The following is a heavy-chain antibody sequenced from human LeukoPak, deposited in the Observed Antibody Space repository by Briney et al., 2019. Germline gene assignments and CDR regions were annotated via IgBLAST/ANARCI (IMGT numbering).Heavy chain of an antibody. CDR3: ATDILTGSNWFDP. Sequence: ASVKVSCKVSGYTFTDYYMHWVQQAPGKGLEWMGLVDPEDGETIYAEKLQGRVTITADTSTVTAYMELSSLRSEDTAVYYCATDILTGSNWFDPWGQGTLVTVSS. CDR2: VDPEDGET. D-gene: IGHD3-9*01. CDR1: GYTFTDYY. J-gene: IGHJ5*02. V-gene: IGHV1-69-2*01.